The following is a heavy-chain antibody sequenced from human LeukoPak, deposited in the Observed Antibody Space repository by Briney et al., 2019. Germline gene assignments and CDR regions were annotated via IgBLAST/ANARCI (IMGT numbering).Heavy chain of an antibody. CDR2: INHSGST. CDR1: GGSFSGYY. J-gene: IGHJ5*02. CDR3: ARGRWFDP. Sequence: SETLSLTCAVYGGSFSGYYWSWIRQPPGKGLEWIGEINHSGSTNYIPSLKSRVTISVDTSKNQLSLRLSSVTAADTAVYYCARGRWFDPWGQGTLVTVSS. V-gene: IGHV4-34*01.